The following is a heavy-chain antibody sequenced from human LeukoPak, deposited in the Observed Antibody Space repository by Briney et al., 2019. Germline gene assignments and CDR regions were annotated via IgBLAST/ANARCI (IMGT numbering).Heavy chain of an antibody. CDR2: IYYSGST. CDR1: GGSISSYY. J-gene: IGHJ4*02. V-gene: IGHV4-59*08. Sequence: PSETLSLTCTVSGGSISSYYWSWIRQPPGKGLEWIGYIYYSGSTNYNPSLKSRVTISVDTSKNQFSLKLSSVTAADTAVYYCARWKERLFDYWGQGTLVTVSS. D-gene: IGHD1-1*01. CDR3: ARWKERLFDY.